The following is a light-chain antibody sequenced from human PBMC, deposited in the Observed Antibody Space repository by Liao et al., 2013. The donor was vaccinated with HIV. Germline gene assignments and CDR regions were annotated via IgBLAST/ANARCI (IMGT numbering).Light chain of an antibody. V-gene: IGLV3-1*01. CDR1: RLGNKY. Sequence: SYALTQPPSVSVSPGQTASVTCSGDRLGNKYISWYQQRPGQSPVLVVYQDTKRPSGIPERFSASNSGNTATLTISGTQAMDEAAYFCQAWDSSADVVFGGGTKLTVL. CDR2: QDT. J-gene: IGLJ2*01. CDR3: QAWDSSADVV.